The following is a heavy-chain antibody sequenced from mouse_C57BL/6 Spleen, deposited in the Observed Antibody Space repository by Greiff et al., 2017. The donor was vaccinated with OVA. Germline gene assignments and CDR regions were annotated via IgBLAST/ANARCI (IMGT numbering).Heavy chain of an antibody. D-gene: IGHD5-1*01. CDR2: IDPSDSET. CDR3: ARKRVLLSMED. V-gene: IGHV1-52*01. J-gene: IGHJ4*01. CDR1: GYTFTSYW. Sequence: QVQLQQSGAELVRPGSSVKLSCKASGYTFTSYWMHWVKQRPIQGLEWIGNIDPSDSETHYNQKFKDKATLTVDKSSSTAYMQLSSLTSEDSAVYYCARKRVLLSMEDWGQGASVTVSS.